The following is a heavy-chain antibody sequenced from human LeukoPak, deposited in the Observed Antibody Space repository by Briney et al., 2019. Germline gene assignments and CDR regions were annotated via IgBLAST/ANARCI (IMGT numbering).Heavy chain of an antibody. CDR2: ISSNGGST. V-gene: IGHV3-64D*06. D-gene: IGHD5-24*01. Sequence: GGSLRLSCAASGFTFNTYAMTWVRQAPGKGLEYVSAISSNGGSTYYADSVKGRFTISRDNSKDTLYLQMNTIRGEDTAVYYCVKGGDFEYWGQGTLVIVSS. CDR1: GFTFNTYA. CDR3: VKGGDFEY. J-gene: IGHJ4*02.